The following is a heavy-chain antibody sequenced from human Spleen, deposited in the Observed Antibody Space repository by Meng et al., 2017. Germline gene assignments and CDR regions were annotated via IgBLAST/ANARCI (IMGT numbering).Heavy chain of an antibody. CDR1: GGSFSGYY. CDR2: INHSGST. D-gene: IGHD3-16*01. Sequence: VQLQQWGAGLLKPSETPSLTCAVYGGSFSGYYWSWIRQPPGKGLEWIGEINHSGSTNYNPSLKSRVTISVDTSKNQFSLKLTSVTAADTAMYYCALRFLNSFDNWGQGALVTVSS. V-gene: IGHV4-34*01. J-gene: IGHJ4*02. CDR3: ALRFLNSFDN.